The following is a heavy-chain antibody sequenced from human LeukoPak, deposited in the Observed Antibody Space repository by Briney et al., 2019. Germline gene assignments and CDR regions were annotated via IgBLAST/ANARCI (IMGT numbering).Heavy chain of an antibody. V-gene: IGHV3-48*01. CDR1: GFTFSSYS. D-gene: IGHD2-2*01. Sequence: GGPLRLSCAASGFTFSSYSMNWLHQAPGKGLEWVSYISSSSSTIYYADSVKGRFTISRDNAKNSLYLQMNSLRAEDTAVYYCAREDCSSTSCYAASFDYWGQGTLVTVSS. CDR2: ISSSSSTI. CDR3: AREDCSSTSCYAASFDY. J-gene: IGHJ4*02.